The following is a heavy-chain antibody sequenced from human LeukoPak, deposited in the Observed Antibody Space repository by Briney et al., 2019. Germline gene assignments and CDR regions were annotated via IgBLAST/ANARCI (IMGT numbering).Heavy chain of an antibody. CDR3: AKDEY. J-gene: IGHJ4*02. CDR2: INSDGSST. CDR1: GFTFSNYW. Sequence: GGSLRLSCAASGFTFSNYWMHWVRHAPGKGLLSVSRINSDGSSTNYADSVEGRFTISRDNSKNTLYLQMNSLRAEDTAVYYCAKDEYWGQGTLVTVSS. V-gene: IGHV3-74*01.